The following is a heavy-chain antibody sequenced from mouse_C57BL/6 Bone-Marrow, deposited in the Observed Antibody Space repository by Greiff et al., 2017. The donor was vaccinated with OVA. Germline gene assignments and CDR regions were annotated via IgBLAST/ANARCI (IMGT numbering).Heavy chain of an antibody. CDR3: ARQDDGAWFAY. CDR2: ISNGGGST. Sequence: EVKVVESGGGLVQPGGSLKLSCAASGFTFSDYYMYWVRQTPEKRLEWVAYISNGGGSTYYPDTVKGRFTLSRDNAKNTLYLQMSRLKSEDTAMYYCARQDDGAWFAYWGQGTLVTVSA. V-gene: IGHV5-12*01. CDR1: GFTFSDYY. J-gene: IGHJ3*01.